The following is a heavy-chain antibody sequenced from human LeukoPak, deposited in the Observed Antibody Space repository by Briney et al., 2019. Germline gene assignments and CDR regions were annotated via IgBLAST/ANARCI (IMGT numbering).Heavy chain of an antibody. CDR2: IRYDGSNK. CDR1: GFTFSSYG. Sequence: GGSLRLSCAASGFTFSSYGMHWVRQAPGKGLEWVAFIRYDGSNKYYADSVKGRFTISRDNSKNTLYLQMNSLRAEDTAVYYCARDEDGYDTPYYYYYMDVWGKGTTVTVSS. CDR3: ARDEDGYDTPYYYYYMDV. J-gene: IGHJ6*03. D-gene: IGHD5-12*01. V-gene: IGHV3-30*02.